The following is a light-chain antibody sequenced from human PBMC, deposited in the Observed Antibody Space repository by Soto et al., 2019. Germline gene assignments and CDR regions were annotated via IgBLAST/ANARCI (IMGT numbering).Light chain of an antibody. J-gene: IGLJ1*01. V-gene: IGLV1-44*01. Sequence: QSPLTQPPSASGTRGQRFTISCSGSISNIGSNTVNWYQQLPGTAPKLLIYSNNQRPSVVPDRFSGSKYGTSASLAISGLQSEDEADYYCAAWDDSLNGQVFGTGTKVTVL. CDR3: AAWDDSLNGQV. CDR1: ISNIGSNT. CDR2: SNN.